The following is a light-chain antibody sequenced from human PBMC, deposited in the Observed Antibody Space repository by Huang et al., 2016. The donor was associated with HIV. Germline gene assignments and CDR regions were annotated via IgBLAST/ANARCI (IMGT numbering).Light chain of an antibody. CDR3: QQRKYWPPIT. CDR2: DAS. J-gene: IGKJ5*01. V-gene: IGKV3-11*01. Sequence: ETVLTQSPATLSLSPGERATLSCRASQSVNSYLAWYQQTPGQTPRLRIYDASNRATGIPARFSGSGSGTDFTLTISSLEPEDFAVYYCQQRKYWPPITFGQGTRLEMK. CDR1: QSVNSY.